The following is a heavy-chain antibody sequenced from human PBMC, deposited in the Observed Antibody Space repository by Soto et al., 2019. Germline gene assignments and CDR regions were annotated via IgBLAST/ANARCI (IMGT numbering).Heavy chain of an antibody. D-gene: IGHD1-1*01. CDR1: GGTVSSYA. CDR3: AKDRPRRTSGYFFDY. Sequence: SVKVSCKASGGTVSSYAISWVRQAPGQGLEWMGGIIPIFGTADYAQKFQGRVTITADESTSTAYMELSSLRSEDTAVYYCAKDRPRRTSGYFFDYWGQGTPVTVSS. CDR2: IIPIFGTA. J-gene: IGHJ4*02. V-gene: IGHV1-69*13.